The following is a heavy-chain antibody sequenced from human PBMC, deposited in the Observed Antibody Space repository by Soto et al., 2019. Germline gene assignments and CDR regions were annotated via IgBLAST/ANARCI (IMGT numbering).Heavy chain of an antibody. CDR3: AREIIPLTTDWYFDL. V-gene: IGHV4-30-4*01. CDR2: IYDSGGT. J-gene: IGHJ2*01. CDR1: GGSISGGGYY. Sequence: QVQLQESGPGLVNPSETLSLTCTVSGGSISGGGYYWSWIRQPPGKGLEWIGYIYDSGGTYYNPSLKSRISISVDTSKNQFSLRLSSVTAADTAVYYCAREIIPLTTDWYFDLWGRGTLVTVSS. D-gene: IGHD4-17*01.